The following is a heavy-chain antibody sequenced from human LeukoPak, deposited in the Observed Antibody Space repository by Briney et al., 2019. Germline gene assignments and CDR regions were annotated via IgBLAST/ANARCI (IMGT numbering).Heavy chain of an antibody. CDR2: ISSSSSYI. Sequence: PGGSLRHSCAASGFTFSSYSMNWVRQAPGKGLEWVSSISSSSSYIYYADSVKGRFTISRDNAKNSLYLQMNSLRAEDTAVYYCARVRDSSGYNAFDIWGQGTMVTVSS. CDR1: GFTFSSYS. V-gene: IGHV3-21*01. CDR3: ARVRDSSGYNAFDI. J-gene: IGHJ3*02. D-gene: IGHD3-22*01.